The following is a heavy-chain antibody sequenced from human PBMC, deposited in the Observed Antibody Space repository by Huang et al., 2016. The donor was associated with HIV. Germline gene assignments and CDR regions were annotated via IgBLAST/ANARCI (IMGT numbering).Heavy chain of an antibody. CDR1: GYSFSSYW. CDR2: IFPDDSDT. Sequence: VQLVQSGAEVKKPGESLKISCKGSGYSFSSYWIAWVRQMPGKGLEWSGIIFPDDSDTTDSPSFEGQVTISADKSIGTAYLQWSSLKASDTAMYYCARRFSSSSGYFDYWGQGSLVTVSS. D-gene: IGHD6-6*01. V-gene: IGHV5-51*01. J-gene: IGHJ4*02. CDR3: ARRFSSSSGYFDY.